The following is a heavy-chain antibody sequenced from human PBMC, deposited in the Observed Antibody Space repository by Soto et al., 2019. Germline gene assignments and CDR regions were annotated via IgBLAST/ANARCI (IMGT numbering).Heavy chain of an antibody. CDR3: ARAEVVGATIYWFDP. CDR2: INPSGGST. D-gene: IGHD1-26*01. Sequence: RASVKVSCKASGYTFTSYYMHWVRQAPGQGLEWMGIINPSGGSTSYAQKFQGRVTMTRDTSTSTVYMELSSLRSEDTAVYYCARAEVVGATIYWFDPWGQGTLVTVSS. J-gene: IGHJ5*02. CDR1: GYTFTSYY. V-gene: IGHV1-46*01.